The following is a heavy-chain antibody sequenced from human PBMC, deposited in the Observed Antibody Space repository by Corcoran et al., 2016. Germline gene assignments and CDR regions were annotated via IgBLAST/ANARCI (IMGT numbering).Heavy chain of an antibody. Sequence: QVQLQQWGAGLLKPSETLSLTCAVYGGSFSGYYWSWIRQPPGKGLEGIGEINHSGSTNYNPSLKSRVTISVDTSKNQFSLTLSSVTAADTAVYYCARGGEQWLMHNWFDPWGQGTLVTVSS. V-gene: IGHV4-34*01. D-gene: IGHD6-19*01. CDR1: GGSFSGYY. J-gene: IGHJ5*02. CDR2: INHSGST. CDR3: ARGGEQWLMHNWFDP.